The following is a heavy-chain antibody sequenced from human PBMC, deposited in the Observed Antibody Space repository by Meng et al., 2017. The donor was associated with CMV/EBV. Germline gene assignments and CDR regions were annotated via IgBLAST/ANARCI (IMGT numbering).Heavy chain of an antibody. V-gene: IGHV3-30*04. CDR3: ARGLESGTQRGYVDC. J-gene: IGHJ4*02. Sequence: GESLKISCAASGFTFSTYAMHWVRQAPGKGLEWVAVISYDESNKYYADSVKGRFTISRDNSKNTLYLQMSSLRAEDTAVYYCARGLESGTQRGYVDCWGQGTLVTVSS. CDR1: GFTFSTYA. D-gene: IGHD1-26*01. CDR2: ISYDESNK.